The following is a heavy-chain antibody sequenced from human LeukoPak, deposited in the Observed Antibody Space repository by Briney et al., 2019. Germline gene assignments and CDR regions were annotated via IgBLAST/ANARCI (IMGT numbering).Heavy chain of an antibody. D-gene: IGHD4-23*01. J-gene: IGHJ4*02. CDR1: GFTFSSFS. CDR2: ISRSRSTI. V-gene: IGHV3-48*02. CDR3: ARENWAYGSNPFDY. Sequence: PGGSLRLSCAASGFTFSSFSMNWVGQAPGKGLEWVSYISRSRSTIYYADSVKGRFTISRDNAKNSLYLQTNSLRDEDTAVYYCARENWAYGSNPFDYWGQGTLVTVSS.